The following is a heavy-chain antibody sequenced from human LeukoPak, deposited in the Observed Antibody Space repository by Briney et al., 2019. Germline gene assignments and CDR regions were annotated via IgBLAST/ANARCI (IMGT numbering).Heavy chain of an antibody. CDR1: GGSISSYY. J-gene: IGHJ4*02. CDR2: IYYSGST. CDR3: ARGLITMVRGVISHFDY. Sequence: SETLSLTCTVSGGSISSYYWSWIRQPPGKGLEWIGYIYYSGSTNYNPSLKSRVTISVDTSKNQFSLKLSSVTAADTAVYYCARGLITMVRGVISHFDYWGQGTLVTVSS. D-gene: IGHD3-10*01. V-gene: IGHV4-59*01.